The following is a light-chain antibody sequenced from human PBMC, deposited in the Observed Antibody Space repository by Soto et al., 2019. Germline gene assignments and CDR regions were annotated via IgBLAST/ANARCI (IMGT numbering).Light chain of an antibody. CDR2: GNS. J-gene: IGLJ2*01. Sequence: QSVLTQPPSVSGAPGQRVTISCTGSSSNIGAGYDVHWYQQLPGTAPKLLIYGNSNRPSGVPDRFSGSKSGTSASLAITGLQAEDEADYYWQSYDSSRRVLFGGGTKLTVL. CDR1: SSNIGAGYD. V-gene: IGLV1-40*01. CDR3: QSYDSSRRVL.